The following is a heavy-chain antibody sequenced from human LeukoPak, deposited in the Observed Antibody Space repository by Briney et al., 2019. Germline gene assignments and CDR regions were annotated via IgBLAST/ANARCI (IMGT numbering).Heavy chain of an antibody. V-gene: IGHV3-33*01. CDR2: IWYDGSPK. Sequence: PGRSLRLSCVASGFTFSNYAMHWVRQAPGKGLEWVAVIWYDGSPKYYPDSVKGRFSISRDNSKNTLYLQMNNLRAEDMAVYYCVRGTNAEYDRWSYCYTLVDHWGQGTLVTVSP. CDR3: VRGTNAEYDRWSYCYTLVDH. D-gene: IGHD3-16*02. J-gene: IGHJ4*02. CDR1: GFTFSNYA.